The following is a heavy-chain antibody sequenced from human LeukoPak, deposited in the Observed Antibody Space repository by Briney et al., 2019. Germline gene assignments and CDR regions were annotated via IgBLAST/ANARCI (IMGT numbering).Heavy chain of an antibody. CDR3: VRGGGHTAFDY. Sequence: ASVKVSCKASGYIFTKYAINWVRQVPGQGLEWMGWISTDTGNPMYVQGITGRFVFSLDTSVNTTYLQITSLEPEDTAMYYCVRGGGHTAFDYWGHGTLVTVSS. D-gene: IGHD5-12*01. J-gene: IGHJ4*01. V-gene: IGHV7-4-1*02. CDR1: GYIFTKYA. CDR2: ISTDTGNP.